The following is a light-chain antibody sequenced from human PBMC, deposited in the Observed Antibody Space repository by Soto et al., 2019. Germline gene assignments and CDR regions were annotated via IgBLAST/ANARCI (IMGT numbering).Light chain of an antibody. CDR2: HAS. CDR1: QSVSNNY. J-gene: IGKJ4*01. V-gene: IGKV3D-20*01. Sequence: IGLTQSPATLSLSPGERATLYCGASQSVSNNYVAWYQQKPGLAPRLLIYHASRRATGISDRFSGSGSGTDFTRTISRLEPEDFAVYYCQQYGSSPSFGGGTKVEIK. CDR3: QQYGSSPS.